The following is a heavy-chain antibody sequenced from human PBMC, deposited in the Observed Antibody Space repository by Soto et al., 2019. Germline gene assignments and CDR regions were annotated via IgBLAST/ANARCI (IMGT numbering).Heavy chain of an antibody. CDR1: GFTFSSYW. D-gene: IGHD3-9*01. Sequence: QAGGSLRLSCAASGFTFSSYWMSWVRQAPGKGLEWVANIKQDGSEKYYVDSVKGRFTISRDNAKNSLYLQMNSLRAEDTAVYYCARDSDDWLLSPNWFDPWGQGTLVTVSS. J-gene: IGHJ5*02. CDR3: ARDSDDWLLSPNWFDP. V-gene: IGHV3-7*05. CDR2: IKQDGSEK.